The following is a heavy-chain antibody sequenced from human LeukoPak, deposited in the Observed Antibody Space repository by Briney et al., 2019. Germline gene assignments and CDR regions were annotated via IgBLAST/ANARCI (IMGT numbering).Heavy chain of an antibody. CDR1: GYTFTGYY. V-gene: IGHV1-2*06. CDR3: AREYYDILTGYVYFDY. Sequence: ASVKVSCKASGYTFTGYYMHWVRQAPGQGLEWMGRINPNSGGTNYAQKFQGRVTMTRDTSISTAYMELGRLRSDDTAVYYCAREYYDILTGYVYFDYWGQGTLVTVSS. CDR2: INPNSGGT. J-gene: IGHJ4*02. D-gene: IGHD3-9*01.